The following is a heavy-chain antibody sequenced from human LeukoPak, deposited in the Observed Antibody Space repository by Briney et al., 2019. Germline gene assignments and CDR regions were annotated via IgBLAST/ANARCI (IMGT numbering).Heavy chain of an antibody. CDR1: GYTFTGYY. V-gene: IGHV1-2*02. Sequence: ASVKVSCKASGYTFTGYYMHWLRQAPGQGLEWMGWINPNSGGTNYAQKFQGRVTMTRDTSISTAYMELSRLRSDDTAVYYCARGARNNDFWSGYYNYWGQGTLVTVSS. CDR2: INPNSGGT. J-gene: IGHJ4*02. CDR3: ARGARNNDFWSGYYNY. D-gene: IGHD3-3*01.